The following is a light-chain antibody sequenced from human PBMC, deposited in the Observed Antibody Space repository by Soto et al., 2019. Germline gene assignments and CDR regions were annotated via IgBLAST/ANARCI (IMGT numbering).Light chain of an antibody. CDR3: SSYTMSSTIEV. CDR1: TSDIAAYNY. CDR2: DVS. V-gene: IGLV2-14*01. J-gene: IGLJ2*01. Sequence: QSALTQPASVSGSPGQSITMSCTGTTSDIAAYNYVAWDQQHPGKAPKLMIYDVSYRPSGVSNRFSGSKSGNTASLTTSGLQAEDVADYYCSSYTMSSTIEVFGGGTTLTVL.